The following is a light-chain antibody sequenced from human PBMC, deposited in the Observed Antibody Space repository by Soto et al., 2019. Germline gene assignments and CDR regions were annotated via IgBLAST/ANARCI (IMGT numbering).Light chain of an antibody. J-gene: IGLJ2*01. V-gene: IGLV4-69*01. CDR3: QTWGTGIVV. Sequence: VLTQSPSASASLGASVKLTCTLSSGHSNYAIAWHQQQPEKGPRYLMKVNSDGSHSKGDGIPDRFSGSSSGAERYLTISGLQSEDEADYYCQTWGTGIVVFGGGTKLTVL. CDR2: VNSDGSH. CDR1: SGHSNYA.